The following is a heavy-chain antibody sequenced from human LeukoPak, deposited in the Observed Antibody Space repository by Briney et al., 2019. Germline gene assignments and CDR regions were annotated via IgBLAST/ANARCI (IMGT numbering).Heavy chain of an antibody. CDR3: ARVTAVRIVGATGDWFDP. CDR1: GGSISSYY. D-gene: IGHD1-26*01. Sequence: PSETLSLTCTVSGGSISSYYWSWIRQSPGKGLECIGYIHYTGSTNYNPSLKSRVTISVETSKNQFSLKLKSVTAADTAVYYCARVTAVRIVGATGDWFDPWGQGTLVTVSS. J-gene: IGHJ5*02. CDR2: IHYTGST. V-gene: IGHV4-59*01.